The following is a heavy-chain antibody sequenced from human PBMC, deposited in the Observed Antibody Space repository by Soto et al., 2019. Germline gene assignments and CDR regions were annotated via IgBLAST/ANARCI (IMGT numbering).Heavy chain of an antibody. D-gene: IGHD3-22*01. V-gene: IGHV3-30-3*01. Sequence: PGGSLRLSCAASGFTFSSYAMHWVRQAPGKGLEWVAVISYDGSNKYYADSVKGRFTISRDNSKNTLYLQMNSLRAEDTAVYYCAREAYYDSSGYYSGFDPWGQGTLVTVS. J-gene: IGHJ5*02. CDR1: GFTFSSYA. CDR3: AREAYYDSSGYYSGFDP. CDR2: ISYDGSNK.